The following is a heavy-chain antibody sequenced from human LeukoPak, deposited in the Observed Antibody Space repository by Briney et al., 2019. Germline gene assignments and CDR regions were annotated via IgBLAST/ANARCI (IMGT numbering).Heavy chain of an antibody. CDR3: ARAQYYYGSGSYYEFDY. CDR1: GYTFTGYY. Sequence: ASVKVSCKASGYTFTGYYMHWVRQAPGQGLEWMGWINPNSGGTNYAQKFQGWVTMTRDTSISTAYMELSRLRSDDTAVYYCARAQYYYGSGSYYEFDYWGQGTLVTVSS. J-gene: IGHJ4*02. V-gene: IGHV1-2*04. CDR2: INPNSGGT. D-gene: IGHD3-10*01.